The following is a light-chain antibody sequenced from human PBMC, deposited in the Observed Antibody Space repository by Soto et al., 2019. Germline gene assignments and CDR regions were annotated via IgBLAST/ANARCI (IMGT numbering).Light chain of an antibody. V-gene: IGLV1-47*01. CDR3: AAWDDSLNGVV. CDR1: SSNIGSNY. J-gene: IGLJ2*01. Sequence: QSVLTQPPSASGTPGQRVTISCSGRSSNIGSNYVYWYQQFPGTAPKLLIYKNNERPSGVPDRFSGSKSGTSASLAISGLRSEDEADYYCAAWDDSLNGVVFGGGTKLTVL. CDR2: KNN.